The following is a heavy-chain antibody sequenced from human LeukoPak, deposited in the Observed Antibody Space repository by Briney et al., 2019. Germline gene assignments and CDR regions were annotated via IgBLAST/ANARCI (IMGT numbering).Heavy chain of an antibody. Sequence: SVKVSCKASGGTFSSYAISWVRQAPGQGLEWMGRIIPILGIANYAQKFQGRVTITADKSTSTAYMELGSLRSEDTAVYYCARVSYYGSGSYYKTGGYYYYGMDVWGQGTTVTVSS. CDR3: ARVSYYGSGSYYKTGGYYYYGMDV. V-gene: IGHV1-69*04. J-gene: IGHJ6*02. CDR2: IIPILGIA. D-gene: IGHD3-10*01. CDR1: GGTFSSYA.